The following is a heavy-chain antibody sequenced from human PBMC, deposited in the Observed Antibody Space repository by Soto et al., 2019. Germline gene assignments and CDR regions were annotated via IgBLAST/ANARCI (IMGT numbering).Heavy chain of an antibody. CDR1: GFTFSDHW. V-gene: IGHV3-74*01. CDR3: ARGYSSGPDY. Sequence: EVQLVESGGGVVQPGGSLRLSCAASGFTFSDHWMHWVRQVPGKGLVWVARINSVGSTTTYADSVKGRFTISRANARNTLYLQMDSLRAGDTALYYCARGYSSGPDYWGQGTLVTVSS. D-gene: IGHD6-19*01. J-gene: IGHJ4*02. CDR2: INSVGSTT.